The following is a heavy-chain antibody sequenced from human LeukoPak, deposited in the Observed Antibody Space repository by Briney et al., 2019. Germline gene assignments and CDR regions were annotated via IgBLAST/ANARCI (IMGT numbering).Heavy chain of an antibody. CDR2: MNPNSGNT. CDR3: ARDRLRLGYERANWFDP. V-gene: IGHV1-8*01. CDR1: GYTFTSYD. D-gene: IGHD2-15*01. J-gene: IGHJ5*02. Sequence: AASVKVSCKASGYTFTSYDINWVRQATGQGLEWMGWMNPNSGNTGYAQKFQGRVTMTRNTSISTAYMELSSLRSEDTAVYYCARDRLRLGYERANWFDPWGQGTLVTVSS.